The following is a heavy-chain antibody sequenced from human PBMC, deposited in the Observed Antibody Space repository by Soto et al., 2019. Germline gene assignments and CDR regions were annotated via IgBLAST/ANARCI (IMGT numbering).Heavy chain of an antibody. V-gene: IGHV3-23*01. D-gene: IGHD6-13*01. Sequence: EVQLLESGGGSVQPGGSLRLSCAASGFTFSSYAMSWVRQAPGKGLEWVSAISGSGLTTYYADSVKGRFAISRDNSKNSRYLQMNSLRAEDTAIYYCAKRGGTAAGTGYFDYWGQGTLVTVSS. CDR3: AKRGGTAAGTGYFDY. CDR2: ISGSGLTT. CDR1: GFTFSSYA. J-gene: IGHJ4*02.